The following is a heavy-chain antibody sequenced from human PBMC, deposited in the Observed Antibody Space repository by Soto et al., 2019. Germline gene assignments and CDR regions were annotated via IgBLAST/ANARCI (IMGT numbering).Heavy chain of an antibody. J-gene: IGHJ4*02. D-gene: IGHD3-3*01. CDR1: GLTFSSYT. V-gene: IGHV3-23*01. CDR3: AKSTSGALEWLLYDY. Sequence: EVQLLESGGGLVQPGGSLRLSCAASGLTFSSYTMSWVRQAPGKGLEWVSGISDSGAGIHYADSVKGRFTISRDNSKNTLSLEMRSLRAEDTALYYCAKSTSGALEWLLYDYWGQGTLVTVSP. CDR2: ISDSGAGI.